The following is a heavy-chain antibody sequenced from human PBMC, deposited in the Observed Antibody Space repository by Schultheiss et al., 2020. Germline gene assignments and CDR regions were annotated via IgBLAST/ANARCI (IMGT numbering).Heavy chain of an antibody. CDR2: ISYDGSNK. CDR1: GFTFSSYG. CDR3: AKNRGAAAGIYYYYMDV. J-gene: IGHJ6*03. D-gene: IGHD6-13*01. Sequence: GGSLRLSCAASGFTFSSYGMHWVRQAPGKGLEWVAVISYDGSNKYYADSVKGRFTISRDNSKNTLYLQMNSLRAEDTAVYYCAKNRGAAAGIYYYYMDVWGKGTTVTVSS. V-gene: IGHV3-30*18.